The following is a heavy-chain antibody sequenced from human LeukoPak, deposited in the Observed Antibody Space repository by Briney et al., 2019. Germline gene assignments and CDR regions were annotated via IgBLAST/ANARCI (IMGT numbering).Heavy chain of an antibody. Sequence: ASVKVSCKASGYTFTSYAMHWVRQAPGQRLEWMGWINAGNGNTKYSQKFQGRVTITRDTSASTAYMELSSLRSEDTAVYYCARGFFQVTRGLGYWGQGTLVTVPS. CDR3: ARGFFQVTRGLGY. CDR1: GYTFTSYA. CDR2: INAGNGNT. V-gene: IGHV1-3*01. J-gene: IGHJ4*02. D-gene: IGHD3-3*01.